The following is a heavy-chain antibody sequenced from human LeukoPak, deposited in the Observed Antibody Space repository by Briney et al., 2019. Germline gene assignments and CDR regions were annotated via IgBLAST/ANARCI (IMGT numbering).Heavy chain of an antibody. J-gene: IGHJ4*02. CDR3: AKAYSSGWSNAIDY. D-gene: IGHD6-19*01. Sequence: GGSLRLSCAASGFTFSSCGMHWVRQAPGKGLEWVAVIPYDGSNNYYADSVKGRFTISRDNSKNTLYLQMNSLRAEDTAVYYCAKAYSSGWSNAIDYWGQGTLVTVSS. V-gene: IGHV3-30*18. CDR1: GFTFSSCG. CDR2: IPYDGSNN.